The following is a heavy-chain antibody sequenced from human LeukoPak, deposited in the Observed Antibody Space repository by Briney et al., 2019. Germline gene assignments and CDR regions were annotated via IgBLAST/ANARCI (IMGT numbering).Heavy chain of an antibody. CDR3: AKGFGSGSYRQNAFDI. V-gene: IGHV3-23*01. CDR2: ISGSGGST. CDR1: GFTFSSYT. Sequence: PGGSLRLSCTASGFTFSSYTMSWVRQAPGKGLEWVSAISGSGGSTYYADSVKGRFTISRDNSKNTLYLQMNSLRAEDTAVYYCAKGFGSGSYRQNAFDIWGQGTMVTVSS. J-gene: IGHJ3*02. D-gene: IGHD5-18*01.